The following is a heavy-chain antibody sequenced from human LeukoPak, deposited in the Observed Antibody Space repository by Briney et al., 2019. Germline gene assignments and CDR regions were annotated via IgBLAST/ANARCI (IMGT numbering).Heavy chain of an antibody. CDR1: RYTFTNYD. J-gene: IGHJ6*03. CDR3: AREQQLGPYYNHHMDV. D-gene: IGHD6-13*01. V-gene: IGHV1-8*01. CDR2: MNPNSGNT. Sequence: ASVKVSCKASRYTFTNYDINWVRQATGQGLEWMGWMNPNSGNTVYAQKFQGRVTMTRNTSISTAYMELRSLRSEDTAVYYCAREQQLGPYYNHHMDVWGKGTTVTISS.